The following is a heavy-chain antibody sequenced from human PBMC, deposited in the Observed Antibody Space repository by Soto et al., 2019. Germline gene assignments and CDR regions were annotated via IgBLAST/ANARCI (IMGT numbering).Heavy chain of an antibody. CDR2: MFASGSS. CDR1: GAPITIPTW. Sequence: HLKKPGQGLVKPSGPLPFPSPGSGAPITIPTWGVWTGKSPGRGLELIGEMFASGSSNYNPSLDGRVTISLDTSKNHFSLKLTSLTAADTAIYYCAREGFDHRPDYWGQGIPVSVSS. CDR3: AREGFDHRPDY. V-gene: IGHV4-4*02. J-gene: IGHJ4*02.